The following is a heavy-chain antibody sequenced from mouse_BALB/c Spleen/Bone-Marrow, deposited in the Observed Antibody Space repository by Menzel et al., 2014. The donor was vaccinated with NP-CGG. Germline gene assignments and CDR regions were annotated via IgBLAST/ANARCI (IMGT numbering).Heavy chain of an antibody. Sequence: EVQLVESGGGLVKLGGSLKLSCAASGFTFSSYYMSWVRQTPEKRLELVAAINSNGGNTYYPDTVKGRFTISRDNAKNTLYLQMSSLKSEDTALYYCARGTTAMDYWGQGTSVTVSS. CDR2: INSNGGNT. J-gene: IGHJ4*01. D-gene: IGHD5-5*01. CDR3: ARGTTAMDY. V-gene: IGHV5-6-2*01. CDR1: GFTFSSYY.